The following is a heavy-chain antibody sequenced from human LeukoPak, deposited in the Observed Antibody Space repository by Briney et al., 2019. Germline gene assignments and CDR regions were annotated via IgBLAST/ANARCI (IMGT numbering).Heavy chain of an antibody. J-gene: IGHJ4*02. Sequence: GASVKVSCKASGYTFTSYGISWVRQAPGQGLEWMGWISAYNGNTNYAQKLQGRVTMTTDTSTSTAYMELRSLRSDDTAVYYCASEDGYSSSWYYFDYWGQGTLVTVSS. CDR1: GYTFTSYG. V-gene: IGHV1-18*01. D-gene: IGHD6-13*01. CDR2: ISAYNGNT. CDR3: ASEDGYSSSWYYFDY.